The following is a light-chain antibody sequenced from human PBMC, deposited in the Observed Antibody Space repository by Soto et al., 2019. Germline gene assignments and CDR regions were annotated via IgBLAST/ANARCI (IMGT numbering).Light chain of an antibody. J-gene: IGLJ2*01. V-gene: IGLV1-51*01. Sequence: QSVLTQPPSVSEAPGQKVTISCSGSSSNIGNNYVSWYQQLPGTAPKLLIYDNNKRPSGIPDRFSGSKSGTSGTLDITGLQTGDEADYYCATWDGSLPAEVFGGGTKLTVL. CDR2: DNN. CDR3: ATWDGSLPAEV. CDR1: SSNIGNNY.